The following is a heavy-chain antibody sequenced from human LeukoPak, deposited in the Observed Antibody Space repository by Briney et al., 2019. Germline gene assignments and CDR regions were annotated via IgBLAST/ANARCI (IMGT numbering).Heavy chain of an antibody. D-gene: IGHD1-26*01. V-gene: IGHV3-64D*06. CDR1: GFTFSRYA. CDR2: ISSNGGST. Sequence: GGSLRLSCSASGFTFSRYAMHWVRQAPGKGLEYVSGISSNGGSTYYADSVKGRLTISRDNSKNTLYLQMSSLRAEDTAVYYCARDRSGGSCVDYWGQGTLVTVSS. J-gene: IGHJ4*02. CDR3: ARDRSGGSCVDY.